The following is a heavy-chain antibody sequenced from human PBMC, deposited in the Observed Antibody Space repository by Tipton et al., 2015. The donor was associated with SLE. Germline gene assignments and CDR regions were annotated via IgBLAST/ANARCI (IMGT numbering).Heavy chain of an antibody. CDR1: GYSISSGYY. V-gene: IGHV3-21*01. CDR2: ISSSSSYI. Sequence: LSLTCAVSGYSISSGYYWGWVRQAPGKGLEWVSSISSSSSYIYYADSVKGRFTISRDNAKNSLYLQMNSLRAEDTAVYYCARGGAVAGHFDYWGQGTLVTVSS. D-gene: IGHD6-19*01. CDR3: ARGGAVAGHFDY. J-gene: IGHJ4*02.